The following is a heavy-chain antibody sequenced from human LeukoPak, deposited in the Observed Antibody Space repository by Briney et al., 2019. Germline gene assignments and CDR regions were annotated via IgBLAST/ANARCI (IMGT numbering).Heavy chain of an antibody. CDR1: GGSISSSSYY. CDR2: IYYSGST. CDR3: ARVEKEDYAFDY. Sequence: PSETLSLTCTVSGGSISSSSYYWGWIRQPPGKGLEWIGSIYYSGSTYYNPSLKSRVTISVDTSKNQFSLKLSSVTAADTAVYYCARVEKEDYAFDYWGQGTLVTVSS. V-gene: IGHV4-39*07. J-gene: IGHJ4*02. D-gene: IGHD4-17*01.